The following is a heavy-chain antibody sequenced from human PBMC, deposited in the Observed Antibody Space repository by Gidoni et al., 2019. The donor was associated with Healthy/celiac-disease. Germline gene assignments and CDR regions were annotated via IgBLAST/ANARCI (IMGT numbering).Heavy chain of an antibody. D-gene: IGHD6-13*01. V-gene: IGHV3-48*03. J-gene: IGHJ6*02. Sequence: EVQLVESGGGLVQPGGSLRLSCAASGFTFSSYEMNWVRQAPGKGLEWVSYISSSGSTIYYADSVKGRFTISRDNAKNSLYLQMNSLRAEDTAVYYCARARSSSLRPPYYYGMDVWGQGTTVTVSS. CDR1: GFTFSSYE. CDR2: ISSSGSTI. CDR3: ARARSSSLRPPYYYGMDV.